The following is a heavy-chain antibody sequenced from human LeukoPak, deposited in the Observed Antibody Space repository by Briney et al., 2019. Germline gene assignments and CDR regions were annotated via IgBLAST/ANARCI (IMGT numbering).Heavy chain of an antibody. Sequence: GGSLRLSCVASGLSVSTFDMYWVRQAAGGGLEWVAAVGTNHDTLYLGSVKGRFTISRENAKNSLSLEMSYLTVEDTAVYYCTREWRGIASHYSGMDVWGQGTAVIVSS. CDR3: TREWRGIASHYSGMDV. CDR2: VGTNHDT. J-gene: IGHJ6*02. D-gene: IGHD3-16*02. V-gene: IGHV3-13*01. CDR1: GLSVSTFD.